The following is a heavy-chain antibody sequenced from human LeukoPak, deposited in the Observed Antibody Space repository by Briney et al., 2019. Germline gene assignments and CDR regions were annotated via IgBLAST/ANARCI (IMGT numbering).Heavy chain of an antibody. Sequence: GGSLRLSCAASGFTFSSYAMSWVRQAPGKGLEWVSAISGSGGSTYYADSVEGRFTISRDNSKNTLYLQMNSLRAEDTAVYYCAKDDIVVVPAAMYPPPILTGIDYWGQGTLVTVSS. V-gene: IGHV3-23*01. CDR3: AKDDIVVVPAAMYPPPILTGIDY. CDR1: GFTFSSYA. J-gene: IGHJ4*02. D-gene: IGHD2-2*01. CDR2: ISGSGGST.